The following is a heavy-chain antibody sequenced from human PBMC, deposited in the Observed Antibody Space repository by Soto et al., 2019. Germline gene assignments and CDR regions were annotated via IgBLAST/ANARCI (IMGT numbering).Heavy chain of an antibody. D-gene: IGHD5-12*01. V-gene: IGHV3-66*01. J-gene: IGHJ4*02. CDR3: ASEERVATKPFDY. CDR1: GFTVSSNY. Sequence: PGGSLRLSCAASGFTVSSNYMSWVRQAPGKGLEWVSVIYSGGSTYYADSVKGRFTISRDNSKNTLYLQMNSLRAEDTAVYYCASEERVATKPFDYWGQGTLVTVSS. CDR2: IYSGGST.